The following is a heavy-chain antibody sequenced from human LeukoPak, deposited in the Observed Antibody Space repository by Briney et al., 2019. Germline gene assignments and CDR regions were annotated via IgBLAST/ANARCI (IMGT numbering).Heavy chain of an antibody. D-gene: IGHD3-16*01. Sequence: SETLSLTCTVSGGSISSHCWSWIRQPPGKGLEWIGYIYYTGSTTYNPSLKSRVTISVDTSKNQVSLRLFSVTAADTAVYYCARSYVFSDAFDIWGQGTMVTASS. V-gene: IGHV4-59*11. J-gene: IGHJ3*02. CDR1: GGSISSHC. CDR3: ARSYVFSDAFDI. CDR2: IYYTGST.